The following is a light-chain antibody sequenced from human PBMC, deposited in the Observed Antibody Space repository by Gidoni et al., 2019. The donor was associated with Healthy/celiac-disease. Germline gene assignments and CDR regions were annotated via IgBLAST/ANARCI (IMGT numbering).Light chain of an antibody. J-gene: IGKJ2*01. V-gene: IGKV1-8*01. CDR3: QQYYSYPPNT. CDR2: AAS. CDR1: PGISSY. Sequence: AIRMTPSPSSFSASTGARVTITCRASPGISSYLAWYQQKPGNDPKLLIYAASTLQSGVPSRCSGSGAGTDLTLTISCLQSEDFATYYCQQYYSYPPNTFGQGTKLEIK.